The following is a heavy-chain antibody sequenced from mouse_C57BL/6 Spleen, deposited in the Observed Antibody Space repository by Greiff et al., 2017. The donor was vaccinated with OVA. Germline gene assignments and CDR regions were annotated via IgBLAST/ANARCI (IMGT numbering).Heavy chain of an antibody. V-gene: IGHV1-64*01. CDR3: ARSDGNPYYAMDY. D-gene: IGHD2-1*01. CDR2: IHPNSGST. J-gene: IGHJ4*01. CDR1: GYTFTSYW. Sequence: QVQLQQSGAELVKPGASVKLSCKASGYTFTSYWMHWVKQRPGQGLEWIGMIHPNSGSTNYNEKFKSKATLTVDKSSSTAYMQLSSLTSEDSAVNYGARSDGNPYYAMDYWGQGTSVTVSS.